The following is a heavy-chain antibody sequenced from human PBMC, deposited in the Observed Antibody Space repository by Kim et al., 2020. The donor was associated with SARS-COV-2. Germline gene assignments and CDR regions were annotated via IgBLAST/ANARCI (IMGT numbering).Heavy chain of an antibody. CDR2: ISGSGGST. D-gene: IGHD3-22*01. V-gene: IGHV3-23*01. Sequence: GGSLRLSCAASGFTFSSYAMSWVRQAPGKGLEWVSAISGSGGSTYYADSVKGRFTISRDNSENTLYLQMNSLRAEDTAVYYCAKDRVWDDSTLDYWGQGTLVTVSS. J-gene: IGHJ4*02. CDR3: AKDRVWDDSTLDY. CDR1: GFTFSSYA.